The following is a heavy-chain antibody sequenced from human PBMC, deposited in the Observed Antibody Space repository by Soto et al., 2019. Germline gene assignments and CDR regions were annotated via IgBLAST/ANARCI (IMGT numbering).Heavy chain of an antibody. Sequence: PSETLSLTCAVYGGSFSGYYWSWIRQPPGKGLEWVGEISHSGRTNYKSSLKSRVTISVDTSKNQFSLKLSSVTAADTAVYYCAAADWGHNFYYGMDVWGQGTTVTVSS. CDR3: AAADWGHNFYYGMDV. V-gene: IGHV4-34*01. CDR2: ISHSGRT. D-gene: IGHD7-27*01. CDR1: GGSFSGYY. J-gene: IGHJ6*02.